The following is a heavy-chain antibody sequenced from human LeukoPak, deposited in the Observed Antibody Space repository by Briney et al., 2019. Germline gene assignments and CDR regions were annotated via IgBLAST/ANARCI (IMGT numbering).Heavy chain of an antibody. Sequence: GGALRLSCVASRFTFSNFVMHWVRQAPGKGLEWVTFIRFDGSKEYYADSVRGKFTISRDNSKNTLYLEMSSLRPEETAGYYCARQIGVPIDHWGQGTLVTVSS. CDR2: IRFDGSKE. CDR3: ARQIGVPIDH. D-gene: IGHD3-22*01. V-gene: IGHV3-30*02. CDR1: RFTFSNFV. J-gene: IGHJ4*02.